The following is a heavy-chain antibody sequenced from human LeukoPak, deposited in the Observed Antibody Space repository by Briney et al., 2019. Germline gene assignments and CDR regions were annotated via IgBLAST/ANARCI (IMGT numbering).Heavy chain of an antibody. CDR2: IYHSGST. CDR1: DDSITMYY. J-gene: IGHJ5*02. D-gene: IGHD2-15*01. V-gene: IGHV4-38-2*02. CDR3: SRGRGYCGGGTCYKYNWFDL. Sequence: PSETLSLTCTVSDDSITMYYWTWIRQPPGEGLEWIGSIYHSGSTYYNPSLKSRVTISVDTSKNQFSLNLSSVTAADTAVYYCSRGRGYCGGGTCYKYNWFDLWGQGTLVTVSS.